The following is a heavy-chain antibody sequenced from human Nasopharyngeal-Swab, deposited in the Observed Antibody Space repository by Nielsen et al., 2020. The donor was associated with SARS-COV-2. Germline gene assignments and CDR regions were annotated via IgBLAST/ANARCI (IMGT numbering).Heavy chain of an antibody. CDR3: ARDQLTYDFWRGINWLDP. J-gene: IGHJ5*02. D-gene: IGHD3-3*01. V-gene: IGHV3-48*02. CDR2: ISSSSSTI. Sequence: WIRQPPGKGLEWVSYISSSSSTIYYADSVKGRSTISRDNAKNSLYLQMNSLRDEDTAVYYCARDQLTYDFWRGINWLDPWGQGTLVTVSS.